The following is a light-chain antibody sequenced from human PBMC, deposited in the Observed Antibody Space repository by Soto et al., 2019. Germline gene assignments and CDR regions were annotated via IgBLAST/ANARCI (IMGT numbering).Light chain of an antibody. CDR2: EVT. J-gene: IGLJ1*01. V-gene: IGLV2-14*01. Sequence: QSVLTQPASVSGSPGQSITISCTGAGSDIGGYNYVSWYQHHPGKAPKLLIYEVTNRPSGVSNRFSGSKSGKTASLTISGLQAEDEADYYCSSYTTSGSLFYVFGTGTKVTVL. CDR1: GSDIGGYNY. CDR3: SSYTTSGSLFYV.